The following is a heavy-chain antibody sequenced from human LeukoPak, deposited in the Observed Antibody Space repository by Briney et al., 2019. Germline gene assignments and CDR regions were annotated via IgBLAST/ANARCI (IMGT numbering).Heavy chain of an antibody. Sequence: PGRSLRLSWSASGLTFRIYAMHGVRQAPGKGLEWVAGISYNGSNKNYADSVKGRLTISRANSKNTPYLQMNSLRADDTAVDYCARDRYSSVWYYGSSPIYGMDVWGQGTTVTVSS. CDR3: ARDRYSSVWYYGSSPIYGMDV. V-gene: IGHV3-30-3*01. J-gene: IGHJ6*02. CDR2: ISYNGSNK. D-gene: IGHD6-19*01. CDR1: GLTFRIYA.